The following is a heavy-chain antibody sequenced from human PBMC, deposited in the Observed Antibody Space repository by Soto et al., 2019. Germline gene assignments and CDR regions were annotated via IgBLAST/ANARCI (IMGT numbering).Heavy chain of an antibody. CDR2: ISYDGSNK. V-gene: IGHV3-30-3*01. D-gene: IGHD6-13*01. CDR3: ARDSRPYSSSWYGAFDI. J-gene: IGHJ3*02. Sequence: QVQLVESGGGVVQPGRSLRLSCAASGFTFSSYAMHWVRQAPGTGLEWVAVISYDGSNKYYADSVKGRFTISRDNSKNTLYLQMNSLRAEDTAVYYCARDSRPYSSSWYGAFDIWGQGTMVTVSS. CDR1: GFTFSSYA.